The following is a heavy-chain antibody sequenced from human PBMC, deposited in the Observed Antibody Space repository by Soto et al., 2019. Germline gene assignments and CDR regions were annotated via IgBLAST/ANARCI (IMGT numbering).Heavy chain of an antibody. Sequence: QVQLQESGPGLVKPSQTLSLTCTVSGGSISSNGHYWSWIRQHPGKGLEWIGYIYYSGNTYYNPSLKSRVTISLDTSKKQFSLKLSSVTAADTGVYYGASGHRWSDQYYGMDVWGQGTTVTVSS. CDR2: IYYSGNT. V-gene: IGHV4-31*03. CDR3: ASGHRWSDQYYGMDV. J-gene: IGHJ6*02. D-gene: IGHD2-15*01. CDR1: GGSISSNGHY.